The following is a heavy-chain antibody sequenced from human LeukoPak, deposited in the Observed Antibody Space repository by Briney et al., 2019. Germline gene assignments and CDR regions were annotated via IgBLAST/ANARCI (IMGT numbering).Heavy chain of an antibody. J-gene: IGHJ3*02. CDR1: GFTVKDNF. D-gene: IGHD3-22*01. CDR3: ARGLNYDSSGDAFDI. Sequence: GGSLRLSCAASGFTVKDNFMSWVRQAPGKGLEWVSVIYSGGSTYYSYSVKGRFTISRDNSKNTLYLQMNSLRAEDTAVYYCARGLNYDSSGDAFDIWGQGTMVTVSS. V-gene: IGHV3-66*01. CDR2: IYSGGST.